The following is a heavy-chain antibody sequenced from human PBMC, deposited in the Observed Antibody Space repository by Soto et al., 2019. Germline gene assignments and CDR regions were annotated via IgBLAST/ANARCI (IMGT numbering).Heavy chain of an antibody. D-gene: IGHD6-13*01. CDR1: GGSFSGYY. J-gene: IGHJ6*02. Sequence: QVQLQQWGAGLLKPSETLSLTCAVYGGSFSGYYWSWIRQPPGKGLEWIGEINHSGSTNYNPSLKSRVTISVDTSKNQFSLKLSSVTAADTAVYYCARGRGRWLAAAGTDPNYYYYGMDVWGQGTTVTVSS. V-gene: IGHV4-34*01. CDR2: INHSGST. CDR3: ARGRGRWLAAAGTDPNYYYYGMDV.